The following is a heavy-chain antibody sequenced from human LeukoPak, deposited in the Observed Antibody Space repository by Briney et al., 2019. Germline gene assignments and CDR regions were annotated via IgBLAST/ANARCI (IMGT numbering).Heavy chain of an antibody. CDR3: AKGSSSSWSTGDY. V-gene: IGHV3-33*06. CDR2: IWYDGSNK. J-gene: IGHJ4*02. Sequence: GGSLRLSCAASGFTFSSYGMHWVRQAPGKGLEWVAVIWYDGSNKYYADSVKGRFTISRDNSKNTLYLQMNSLRAEDTAVYYCAKGSSSSWSTGDYWGQGTLVTVSS. D-gene: IGHD6-6*01. CDR1: GFTFSSYG.